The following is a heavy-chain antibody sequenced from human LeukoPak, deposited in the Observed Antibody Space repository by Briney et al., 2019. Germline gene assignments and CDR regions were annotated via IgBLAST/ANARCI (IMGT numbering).Heavy chain of an antibody. D-gene: IGHD2/OR15-2a*01. V-gene: IGHV1-18*01. CDR2: IAAYNGAT. CDR1: GYPFTSYG. CDR3: AREDSNSENF. J-gene: IGHJ4*02. Sequence: ASVKVSCKASGYPFTSYGLTWVRQTPGQGLQWMGWIAAYNGATNCAQIFQGRISMTTDTSTNTGYMELRSLTSDDTAVYYCAREDSNSENFWGQGTLVTVSS.